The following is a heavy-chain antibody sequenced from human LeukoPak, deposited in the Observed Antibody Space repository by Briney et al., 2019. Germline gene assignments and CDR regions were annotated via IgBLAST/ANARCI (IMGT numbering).Heavy chain of an antibody. Sequence: EGSLRLSCAASGFSFSNYAMSWVRQAPGKGLEWVSLIVSSSGSTFYADSVKGRFTISRDNSKNTLYLQMNSLRAEDTAVYYCARVTGGGWDSEIDNWGQGTLVTVSS. CDR3: ARVTGGGWDSEIDN. V-gene: IGHV3-23*01. CDR1: GFSFSNYA. CDR2: IVSSSGST. J-gene: IGHJ4*02. D-gene: IGHD6-19*01.